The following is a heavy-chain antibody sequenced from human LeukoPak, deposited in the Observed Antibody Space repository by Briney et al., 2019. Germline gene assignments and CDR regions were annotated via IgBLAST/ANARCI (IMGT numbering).Heavy chain of an antibody. Sequence: GGSLRLSCAASGFTFTTYWMGWVRQAPGKGLEWVANIKQDGSEKYYVDSVKGRFTISRDNAKNSLSLQMNSLRAEDTAVYYCARITALYFDYWGQGTLVTVSS. J-gene: IGHJ4*02. V-gene: IGHV3-7*01. CDR2: IKQDGSEK. CDR3: ARITALYFDY. D-gene: IGHD1-14*01. CDR1: GFTFTTYW.